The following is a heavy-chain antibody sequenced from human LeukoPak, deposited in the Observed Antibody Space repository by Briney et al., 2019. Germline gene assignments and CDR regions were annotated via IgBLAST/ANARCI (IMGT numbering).Heavy chain of an antibody. J-gene: IGHJ4*02. Sequence: PGGSLRLSCGASGFTFKNYGMTWVRQAPGKGLEWVSSLSGSGVSKYYADSVKGRFTISRDNAKNSLFLQMNSLRVEDTAVYYCVRGGRGERPNYWGQGTLVTVSS. CDR3: VRGGRGERPNY. V-gene: IGHV3-20*04. CDR1: GFTFKNYG. CDR2: LSGSGVSK. D-gene: IGHD3-16*01.